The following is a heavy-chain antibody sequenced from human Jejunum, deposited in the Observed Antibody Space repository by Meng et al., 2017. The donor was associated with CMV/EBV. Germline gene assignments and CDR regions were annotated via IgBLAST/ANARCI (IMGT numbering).Heavy chain of an antibody. D-gene: IGHD1-26*01. Sequence: AVSGFNVPSLSLSWVRQAPGKGLEWVSTIYTGGSTFYTDSVEGRFAISRDTSKNTLYLQMNSLRPEDTAIYYCAKGEGRPHYYFDYWGQGTLVTVSS. CDR2: IYTGGST. V-gene: IGHV3-53*01. J-gene: IGHJ4*02. CDR1: GFNVPSLS. CDR3: AKGEGRPHYYFDY.